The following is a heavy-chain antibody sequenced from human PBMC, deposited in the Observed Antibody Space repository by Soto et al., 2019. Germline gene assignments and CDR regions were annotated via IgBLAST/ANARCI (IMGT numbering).Heavy chain of an antibody. Sequence: KPSETLSLTCTVSGGSISSGGYYWSWIRQHPGKGLEWIGYIYYSGSTYYNPSLKSRVTISVDTSKNQFSLKLSSVTTADTAVYYCARDHRPYGLDPWGQGTLVTVSS. V-gene: IGHV4-31*03. J-gene: IGHJ5*02. CDR2: IYYSGST. D-gene: IGHD4-17*01. CDR1: GGSISSGGYY. CDR3: ARDHRPYGLDP.